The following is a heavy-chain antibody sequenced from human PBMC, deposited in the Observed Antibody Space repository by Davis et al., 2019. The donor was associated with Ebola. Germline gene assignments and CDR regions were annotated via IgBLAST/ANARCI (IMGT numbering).Heavy chain of an antibody. CDR3: TTTRGYYDSSGYYAGDY. D-gene: IGHD3-22*01. J-gene: IGHJ4*02. Sequence: GESLKISCAASGFTFSGSAMHWVRQASGKGLEWVGRIRNKANSYATAYAASVKGRFTISRDDSKNTAYLQMNSLKTEDTAVYYCTTTRGYYDSSGYYAGDYWGQGTLVTVSS. CDR2: IRNKANSYAT. CDR1: GFTFSGSA. V-gene: IGHV3-73*01.